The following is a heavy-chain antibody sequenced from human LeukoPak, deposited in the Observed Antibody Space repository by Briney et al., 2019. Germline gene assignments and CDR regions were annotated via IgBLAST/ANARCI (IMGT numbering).Heavy chain of an antibody. Sequence: PGGSLRLSCAASGFTFSSYSINWVRQAPGKGLEWVSSISSSGSYIYYADSVKGRFTISRDNSKNTLYLQMNSLRVEDSAVYYCAKDFRSGRYYRPDQWGQGTLVTVSS. CDR2: ISSSGSYI. V-gene: IGHV3-21*04. CDR1: GFTFSSYS. CDR3: AKDFRSGRYYRPDQ. D-gene: IGHD3-10*01. J-gene: IGHJ4*02.